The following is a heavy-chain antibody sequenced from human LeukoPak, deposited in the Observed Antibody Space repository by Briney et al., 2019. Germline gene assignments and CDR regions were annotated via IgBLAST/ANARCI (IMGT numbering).Heavy chain of an antibody. D-gene: IGHD6-13*01. V-gene: IGHV4-39*01. J-gene: IGHJ5*02. CDR2: IYYSGST. CDR3: ARGIGAAAP. CDR1: GGSISSSSYY. Sequence: SETLSLTCAVSGGSISSSSYYWGWIRQPPGKGLEWIGSIYYSGSTYYNPSLNSRATISVDTPKTQFPLKLSSVTATDTAVYYCARGIGAAAPWGQGTLVTVSS.